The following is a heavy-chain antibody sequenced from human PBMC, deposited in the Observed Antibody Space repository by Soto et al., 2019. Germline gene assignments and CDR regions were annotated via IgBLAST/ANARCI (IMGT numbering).Heavy chain of an antibody. Sequence: GASVKVSCKASGGTFSSYAISWVRQAPGQGLEWMGGIIPIFGTANYAQKFQGRVTITADKSTSTAYTELSSLRSEDTAVYYCAGGGYCSSTSCYTGGGPAWFDPWGQGTLVTVSS. D-gene: IGHD2-2*02. CDR1: GGTFSSYA. J-gene: IGHJ5*02. CDR2: IIPIFGTA. CDR3: AGGGYCSSTSCYTGGGPAWFDP. V-gene: IGHV1-69*06.